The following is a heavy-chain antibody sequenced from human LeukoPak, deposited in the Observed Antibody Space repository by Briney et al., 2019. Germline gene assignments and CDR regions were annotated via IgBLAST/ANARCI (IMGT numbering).Heavy chain of an antibody. J-gene: IGHJ6*03. D-gene: IGHD1-1*01. Sequence: SETLSLTCAVYGGSFSGYYWSWIRQPPGKGLEWIGEINHSGSTNYNPSLKSRVTISVDTSKNQFSLKLSSVTAADTAVYYCARDRWSEDTTWNYYYYMDVWGKGTTVTVSS. CDR3: ARDRWSEDTTWNYYYYMDV. V-gene: IGHV4-34*01. CDR2: INHSGST. CDR1: GGSFSGYY.